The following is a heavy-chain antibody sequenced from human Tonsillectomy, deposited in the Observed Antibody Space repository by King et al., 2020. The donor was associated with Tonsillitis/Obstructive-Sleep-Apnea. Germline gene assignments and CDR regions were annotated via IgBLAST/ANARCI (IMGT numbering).Heavy chain of an antibody. Sequence: VQLVESGGGVVQPGRSLRLSCAASGFTFSNYPMHWVRQAPGKGLEWVAIISSDGNDKYYADSVKGRFTISRDNSKNTLFLQMDSLRADDTAVYYCARDYGYSGCDLGFDYWGQGTLVTVSS. CDR3: ARDYGYSGCDLGFDY. D-gene: IGHD5-12*01. CDR1: GFTFSNYP. CDR2: ISSDGNDK. J-gene: IGHJ4*02. V-gene: IGHV3-30*04.